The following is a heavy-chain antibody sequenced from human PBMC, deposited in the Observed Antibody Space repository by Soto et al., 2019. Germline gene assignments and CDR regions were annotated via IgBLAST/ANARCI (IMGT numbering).Heavy chain of an antibody. D-gene: IGHD3-3*01. V-gene: IGHV1-69*06. Sequence: QGQVVQSGAEVKKPGSSVKVSCKASGGTFSSFAVSWVRQAPGQGLEWMGGIIPTYETPNYAQKFQDRVTITADKSTSIVYMELNSLRSEDTAVYYCARSDFWSGPYGMDVWGQGTTVTVSS. CDR1: GGTFSSFA. CDR2: IIPTYETP. CDR3: ARSDFWSGPYGMDV. J-gene: IGHJ6*02.